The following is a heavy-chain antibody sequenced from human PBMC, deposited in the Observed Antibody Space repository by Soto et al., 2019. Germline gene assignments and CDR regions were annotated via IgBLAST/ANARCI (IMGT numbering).Heavy chain of an antibody. CDR1: GGSISSYY. D-gene: IGHD4-17*01. V-gene: IGHV4-59*01. CDR3: ARVQNGDYDDY. J-gene: IGHJ4*02. CDR2: IYYSGST. Sequence: SETLSLTCTVSGGSISSYYWSWIRQPPGKGLEWIGYIYYSGSTNYNPSLKSRVTISVDTSKNQFSLKLSSVTAADTAVYYCARVQNGDYDDYWSQGTLVTVSS.